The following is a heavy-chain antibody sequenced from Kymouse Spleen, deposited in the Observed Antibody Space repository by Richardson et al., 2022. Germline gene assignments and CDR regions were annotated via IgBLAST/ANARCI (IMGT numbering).Heavy chain of an antibody. J-gene: IGHJ3*02. Sequence: QVQLQQWGAGLLKPSETLSLTCAVYGGSFSGYYWSWIRQPPGKGLEWIGEINHSGSTNYNPSLKSRVTISVDTSKNQFSLKLSSVTAADTAVYYCARDHYVWGSYRPDAFDIWGQGTMVTVSS. CDR2: INHSGST. CDR3: ARDHYVWGSYRPDAFDI. CDR1: GGSFSGYY. V-gene: IGHV4-34*01. D-gene: IGHD3-16*02.